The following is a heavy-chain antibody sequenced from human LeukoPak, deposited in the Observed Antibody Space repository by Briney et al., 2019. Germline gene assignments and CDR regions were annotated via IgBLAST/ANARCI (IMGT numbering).Heavy chain of an antibody. J-gene: IGHJ4*02. V-gene: IGHV1-18*01. CDR2: ISAYNGNT. Sequence: ASVKVSCKASGYTFTSYGISWVRQAPGQGLEWMGWISAYNGNTRYAQKVQGRAPMPTDTSKSTGYMELTSLRSDDTAVYYCARDSGVYYGRAGFDYWGQGTLVSVSS. CDR3: ARDSGVYYGRAGFDY. CDR1: GYTFTSYG. D-gene: IGHD3-10*01.